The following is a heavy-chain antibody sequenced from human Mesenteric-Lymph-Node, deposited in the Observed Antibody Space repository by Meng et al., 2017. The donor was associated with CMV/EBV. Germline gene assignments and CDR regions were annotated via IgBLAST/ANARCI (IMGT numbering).Heavy chain of an antibody. V-gene: IGHV5-10-1*01. CDR3: AGLFYDSSGNYYVLGY. Sequence: SAYSFTKYWITWVRQMPGKGLEWMGRIDPSDSYTNYSPSFKGNVTISADKSISTAYLQWSSLKASDTAMYYCAGLFYDSSGNYYVLGYWGQETLVTVSS. CDR1: AYSFTKYW. J-gene: IGHJ4*02. D-gene: IGHD3-22*01. CDR2: IDPSDSYT.